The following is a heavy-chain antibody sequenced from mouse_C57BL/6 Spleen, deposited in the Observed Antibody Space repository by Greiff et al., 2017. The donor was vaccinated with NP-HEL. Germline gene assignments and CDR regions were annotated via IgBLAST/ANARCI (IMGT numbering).Heavy chain of an antibody. Sequence: QVQLKQSGAELVKPGASVKISCKASGYAFSSYWMNWVKQRPGKGLEWIGQIYPGDGDTNYNGKFKGKATLTADKSSSTAYMQLSSLTSEDSAVYFCAREGYSAHFEYWGQGTTLTVSS. CDR1: GYAFSSYW. D-gene: IGHD2-12*01. CDR3: AREGYSAHFEY. J-gene: IGHJ2*01. CDR2: IYPGDGDT. V-gene: IGHV1-80*01.